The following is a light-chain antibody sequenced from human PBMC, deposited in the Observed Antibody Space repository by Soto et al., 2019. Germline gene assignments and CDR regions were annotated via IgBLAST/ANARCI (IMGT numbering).Light chain of an antibody. CDR3: QQSYNTPRT. J-gene: IGKJ1*01. CDR2: AAS. Sequence: DIQITQSPSSLSASGGDRVTITCLSSQIISSYLNWYQQKPGKAPKLLIYAASSLQSGVPSRFSGSGSGTDFTLTISSLQPEDFATYYCQQSYNTPRTFGQGTKVDIK. V-gene: IGKV1-39*01. CDR1: QIISSY.